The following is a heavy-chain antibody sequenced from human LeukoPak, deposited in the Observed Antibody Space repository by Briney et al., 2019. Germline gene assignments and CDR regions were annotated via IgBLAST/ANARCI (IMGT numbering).Heavy chain of an antibody. CDR3: AELGITMIGGV. CDR1: GFTFSSYG. D-gene: IGHD3-10*02. J-gene: IGHJ6*04. CDR2: ISSSGSTI. V-gene: IGHV3-48*04. Sequence: GGSPRLSCAASGFTFSSYGMNWVRQAPGKGLEWVSYISSSGSTIYYADSVKGRFTISRDNAKNSLYLQMNSLRAEDTAVYYCAELGITMIGGVWGKGTTVTISS.